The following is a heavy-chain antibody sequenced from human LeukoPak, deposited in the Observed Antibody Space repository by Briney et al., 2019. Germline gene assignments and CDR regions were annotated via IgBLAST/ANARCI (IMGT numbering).Heavy chain of an antibody. Sequence: ASVKVSCKASGYTFTSYYMHWVRQAPGQGLEWMGIINPSGGSTNYAQKLQGRVTMTTDTSTSTAYMELRSLRSDDTAVYYCARKTWANDYWGQGTLVTVSS. J-gene: IGHJ4*02. V-gene: IGHV1-46*01. CDR3: ARKTWANDY. CDR1: GYTFTSYY. CDR2: INPSGGST.